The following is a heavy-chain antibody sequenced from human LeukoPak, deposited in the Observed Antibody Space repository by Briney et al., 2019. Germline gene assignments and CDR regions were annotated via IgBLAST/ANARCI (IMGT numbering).Heavy chain of an antibody. CDR1: GFAVSSNF. J-gene: IGHJ4*02. CDR3: VRASSTTAAGLFDY. CDR2: LYSGGYT. V-gene: IGHV3-53*01. Sequence: GGSLRLSCAASGFAVSSNFMSWVRQAPGKGLEWVSVLYSGGYTVYADSVKGRFTISRDNSENTLYLQMNSLRADDTAVYYCVRASSTTAAGLFDYWGQGTLLTVSS. D-gene: IGHD6-13*01.